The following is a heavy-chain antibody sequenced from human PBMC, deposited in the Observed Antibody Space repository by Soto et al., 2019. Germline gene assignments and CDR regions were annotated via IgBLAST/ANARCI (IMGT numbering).Heavy chain of an antibody. CDR1: GDAISRGGYY. D-gene: IGHD2-15*01. CDR3: VRDGAGGYGLGWFDP. J-gene: IGHJ5*01. CDR2: IYHTGST. V-gene: IGHV4-31*03. Sequence: QVQLQESGPGLVKPSQTLSLTCTVSGDAISRGGYYYNWIRHLPGNVLEWIGYIYHTGSTNYTPSLKSRVTISVDTSKDHLSLELRSVTAADPAVYYFVRDGAGGYGLGWFDPWGQGPLVTV.